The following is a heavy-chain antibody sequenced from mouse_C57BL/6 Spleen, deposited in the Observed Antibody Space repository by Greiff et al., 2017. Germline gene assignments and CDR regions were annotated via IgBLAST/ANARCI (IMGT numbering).Heavy chain of an antibody. CDR3: ARAKDYGTPFDY. V-gene: IGHV5-17*01. Sequence: EVKLVESGGGLVKPGGSLKLSCAASGFTFSDYGMHWVRQAPEQGLEWVAYISSGSSTIYYADTVKGRFTISRDNAKNTLFLQMTSLRSEDTAMYYCARAKDYGTPFDYWGQGTTLTVSS. J-gene: IGHJ2*01. CDR1: GFTFSDYG. D-gene: IGHD2-1*01. CDR2: ISSGSSTI.